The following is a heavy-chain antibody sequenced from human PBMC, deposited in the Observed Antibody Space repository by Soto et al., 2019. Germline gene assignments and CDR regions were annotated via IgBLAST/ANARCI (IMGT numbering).Heavy chain of an antibody. J-gene: IGHJ4*02. V-gene: IGHV2-5*01. D-gene: IGHD1-7*01. CDR1: GFSLSTSEVG. CDR3: ARKSGTSSPEDY. CDR2: IYWNDEK. Sequence: SGPTLVNPTQTLTLTCTFSGFSLSTSEVGVGWIRQPPGKALEWLALIYWNDEKRYSPSLQNRLTITKDTSKSQVVFTMTNMDHVDTATYYCARKSGTSSPEDYWGQGTLVTVSS.